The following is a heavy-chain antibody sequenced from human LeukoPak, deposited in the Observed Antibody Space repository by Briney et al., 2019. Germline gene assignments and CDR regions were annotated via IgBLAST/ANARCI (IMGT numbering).Heavy chain of an antibody. CDR2: MNPNSGNT. V-gene: IGHV1-8*03. Sequence: GASVKVSCKASGGTFSSYTINWVRQATGQGLEWMGWMNPNSGNTGYAQKFQGRVTITRNTSISTAYMELSSLRSEDTAVYYCARLTGTEGAFDIWGQGTMVTVSS. CDR1: GGTFSSYT. CDR3: ARLTGTEGAFDI. D-gene: IGHD1/OR15-1a*01. J-gene: IGHJ3*02.